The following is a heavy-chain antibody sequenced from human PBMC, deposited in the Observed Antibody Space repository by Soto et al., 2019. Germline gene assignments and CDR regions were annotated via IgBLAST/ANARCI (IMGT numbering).Heavy chain of an antibody. D-gene: IGHD2-2*01. V-gene: IGHV5-10-1*01. CDR1: GYSFTSYW. CDR2: IDPSDSYT. CDR3: ARHTASSTSPFQH. J-gene: IGHJ1*01. Sequence: PGESLKISCKGSGYSFTSYWISWVRQMPGKGLEWMGRIDPSDSYTNYSPSFQGHVTISADKSISTAYLQWSSLKASDTAMYYCARHTASSTSPFQHWGQGTLVTVSS.